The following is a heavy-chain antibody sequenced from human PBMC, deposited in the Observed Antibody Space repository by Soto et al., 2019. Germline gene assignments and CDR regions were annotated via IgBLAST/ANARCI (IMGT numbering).Heavy chain of an antibody. V-gene: IGHV1-3*01. CDR2: INAGNGNT. CDR1: GYTFTSYA. CDR3: ARGLIVVVPAAIEYFDY. J-gene: IGHJ4*02. D-gene: IGHD2-2*01. Sequence: ASVKVSCKASGYTFTSYAMHWVRQAPGQRLEWMGWINAGNGNTKYSQKFQGRVTITRDTSASTAYMELSSLRSEDTAVYYCARGLIVVVPAAIEYFDYWGQGTLVTVSS.